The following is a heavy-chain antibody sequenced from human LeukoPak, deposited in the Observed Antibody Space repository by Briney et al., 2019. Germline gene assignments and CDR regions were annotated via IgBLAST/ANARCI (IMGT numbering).Heavy chain of an antibody. CDR3: ARDCSSTSCYTDY. Sequence: PSETLSLTCTVSGGSISSYYWSWLRQPAGKGLERIGRIYTSGSTNYNPSLKSRVTMSVDTSKNQFSLKLSSVTAADTAVYYCARDCSSTSCYTDYWGQGTLVTVSS. CDR2: IYTSGST. D-gene: IGHD2-2*02. V-gene: IGHV4-4*07. J-gene: IGHJ4*02. CDR1: GGSISSYY.